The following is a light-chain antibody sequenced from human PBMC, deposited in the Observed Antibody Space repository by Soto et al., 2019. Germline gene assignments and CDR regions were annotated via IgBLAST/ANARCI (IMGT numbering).Light chain of an antibody. CDR2: GAS. CDR3: QQHSHWPPWT. V-gene: IGKV3-11*01. J-gene: IGKJ1*01. Sequence: EFVLTQSPGTLSLSPGERATLSCRASQSVTTYLAWYQQKPGQAPRLLISGASNRATDIPARFSGSGCGTDFSLPISNLEPEDFVVYYCQQHSHWPPWTFGQGTKVDIK. CDR1: QSVTTY.